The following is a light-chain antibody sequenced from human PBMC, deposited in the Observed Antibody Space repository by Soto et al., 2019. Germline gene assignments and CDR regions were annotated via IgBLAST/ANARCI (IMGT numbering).Light chain of an antibody. J-gene: IGKJ2*01. CDR1: QSVSNY. CDR2: TAS. CDR3: QQSYTTPFT. Sequence: DIQMTQSPYSLSASVGDRVTITCRASQSVSNYLNWFQHKPGRAPKLLIHTASTLRSGVPSRFSGIGSGTDFTLTISSLQREDFATYYCQQSYTTPFTFGQGTELEIK. V-gene: IGKV1-39*01.